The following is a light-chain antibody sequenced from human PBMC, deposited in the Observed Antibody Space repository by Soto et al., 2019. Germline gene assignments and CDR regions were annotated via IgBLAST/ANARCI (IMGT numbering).Light chain of an antibody. CDR3: CSYAGSYTYV. CDR1: SSDVGAYNY. V-gene: IGLV2-11*01. Sequence: QSALTQPRSVSGSPGQSVTISCPGTSSDVGAYNYVSWFQQHPGKAPKLMIYDVTKRPSGVPDRFSGSKSDNTASLTISGLQAEDEADYYCCSYAGSYTYVFGTGTKVTVL. J-gene: IGLJ1*01. CDR2: DVT.